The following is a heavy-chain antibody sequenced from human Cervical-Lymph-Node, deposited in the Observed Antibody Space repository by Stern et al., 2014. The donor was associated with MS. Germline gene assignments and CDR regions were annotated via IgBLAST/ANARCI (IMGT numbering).Heavy chain of an antibody. CDR1: GFTFSSHG. J-gene: IGHJ6*02. D-gene: IGHD3-3*01. V-gene: IGHV3-33*01. CDR2: IWNDGSDK. Sequence: VQLVESGGGVVQPGRSLRLSCTPSGFTFSSHGMHWVRQAPGKGLEWVAVIWNDGSDKYYAYSVKGRFTISRDNSENTLYLQMTSLRADDTAVYYCARDGSTMYKDFWSGFYSMDVWGQGTTVTVSS. CDR3: ARDGSTMYKDFWSGFYSMDV.